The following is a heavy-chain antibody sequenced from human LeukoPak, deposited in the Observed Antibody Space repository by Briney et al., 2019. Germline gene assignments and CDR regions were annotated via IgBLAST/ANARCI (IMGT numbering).Heavy chain of an antibody. V-gene: IGHV4-34*01. D-gene: IGHD2/OR15-2a*01. CDR1: GGSFSGYY. J-gene: IGHJ5*02. Sequence: PSETLSLTCAVYGGSFSGYYWSWIRQPPGKGLEWIGEINHSGSTNYNPSLKSRVTISVDTSKNQFSLNLSSVTAADTALYYCVRGFTLFDPWGQGTLVTVSS. CDR3: VRGFTLFDP. CDR2: INHSGST.